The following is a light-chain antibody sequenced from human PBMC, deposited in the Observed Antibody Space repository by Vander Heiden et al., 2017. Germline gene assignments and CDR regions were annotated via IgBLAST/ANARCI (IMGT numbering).Light chain of an antibody. V-gene: IGKV1-39*01. J-gene: IGKJ2*01. CDR2: AAS. Sequence: EIQLTQSPSSLPASVRERITITCRASQDINSYLNWYQQKLGQAPKLLIYAASILQSGVPSRFSGSGSGTDFTLTISSLQPEDFASYFCQQSYSIPYTFGQGTKLEIK. CDR1: QDINSY. CDR3: QQSYSIPYT.